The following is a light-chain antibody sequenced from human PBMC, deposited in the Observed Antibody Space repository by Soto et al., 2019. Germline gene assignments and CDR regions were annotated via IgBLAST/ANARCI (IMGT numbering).Light chain of an antibody. CDR2: KAS. Sequence: DIQMTQSPSTLSASVGDIVTSTCRASQSISSWLAWYQQKPGKAPKLLIYKASTLQSGVPSRFSGSGSGTEFTLAISSLQPDDSATYYCQQYNDNWTFGQGTKVEIK. CDR1: QSISSW. V-gene: IGKV1-5*03. J-gene: IGKJ1*01. CDR3: QQYNDNWT.